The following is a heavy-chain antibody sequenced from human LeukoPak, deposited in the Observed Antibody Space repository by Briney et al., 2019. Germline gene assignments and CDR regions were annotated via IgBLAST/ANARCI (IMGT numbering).Heavy chain of an antibody. Sequence: ASVRVSCKASGYTFTSYGISWVRQAPGQGLEWRGWISVYNGNTNYAQKFQGRVTMTRDTSISTAYMELSRLRSDDTAVYYCARDFNYYDSSGLAGYWGQGTLVTVSA. D-gene: IGHD3-22*01. V-gene: IGHV1-18*01. J-gene: IGHJ4*02. CDR2: ISVYNGNT. CDR3: ARDFNYYDSSGLAGY. CDR1: GYTFTSYG.